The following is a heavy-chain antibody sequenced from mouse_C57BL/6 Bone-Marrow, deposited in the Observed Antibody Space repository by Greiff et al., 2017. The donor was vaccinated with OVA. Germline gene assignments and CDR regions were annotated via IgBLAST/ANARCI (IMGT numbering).Heavy chain of an antibody. CDR2: INPNYGTT. CDR3: AFYYGSSYRYFDV. J-gene: IGHJ1*03. Sequence: EVKLQQSGPELVKPGASVKISCKASGYSFTDYNMNWVKQSNGKSLEWIGVINPNYGTTSYNQKFKGKATLTVDQSSSTASMQLNSLTSEDSAVYYCAFYYGSSYRYFDVWGTGTTVTVSS. V-gene: IGHV1-39*01. D-gene: IGHD1-1*01. CDR1: GYSFTDYN.